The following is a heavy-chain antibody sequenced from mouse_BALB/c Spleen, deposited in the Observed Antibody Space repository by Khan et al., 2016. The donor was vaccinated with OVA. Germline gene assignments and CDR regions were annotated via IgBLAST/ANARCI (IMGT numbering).Heavy chain of an antibody. D-gene: IGHD3-3*01. J-gene: IGHJ3*01. Sequence: VQLKESGPGLVKPSQSLSLTCTVTGYSITSDYAWNWIRQFPGNKLEWMGYISYSGSTSYNPSLKSRISITRDTSKNQFFLQLNSVTTEDTATYYCARSPTVGDLWFAYWGQGTLVTVSA. CDR2: ISYSGST. V-gene: IGHV3-2*02. CDR1: GYSITSDYA. CDR3: ARSPTVGDLWFAY.